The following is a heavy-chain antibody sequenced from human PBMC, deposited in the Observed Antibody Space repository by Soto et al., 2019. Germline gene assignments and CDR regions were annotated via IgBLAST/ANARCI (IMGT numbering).Heavy chain of an antibody. D-gene: IGHD2-15*01. CDR2: INHSGST. Sequence: LSLTCAVYGGSFSGYYWSWIRQPPGKGLEWIGEINHSGSTNYNPSLKSRVTISVDTSKNQFSLKLSSVTAADTAVYYCARDRRLLVYYYYYGMDVWGQGTTVTVSS. CDR3: ARDRRLLVYYYYYGMDV. CDR1: GGSFSGYY. V-gene: IGHV4-34*01. J-gene: IGHJ6*02.